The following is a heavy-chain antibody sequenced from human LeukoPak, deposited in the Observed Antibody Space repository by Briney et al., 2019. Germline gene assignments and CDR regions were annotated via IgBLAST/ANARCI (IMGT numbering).Heavy chain of an antibody. V-gene: IGHV3-64*01. CDR3: ARDLFPNYYDSSGYWSYYMDV. CDR1: GFTFSSYA. Sequence: GGSLRLSCAASGFTFSSYAMHWVRQAPGKGLEYVSAISSNGGSTYYANSVKGRFTISRDNSKNTLYLQMGSLRAEDMAVYYCARDLFPNYYDSSGYWSYYMDVWGKGTTVTVSS. CDR2: ISSNGGST. J-gene: IGHJ6*03. D-gene: IGHD3-22*01.